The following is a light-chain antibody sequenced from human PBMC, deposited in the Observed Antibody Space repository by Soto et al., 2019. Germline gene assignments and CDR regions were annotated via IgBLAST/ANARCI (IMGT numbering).Light chain of an antibody. V-gene: IGLV2-14*01. Sequence: QSALTQPASVSGSPGQSITISCTGTSSDVGGYNYVSWYQQHPGKAPKLMIYEVSNRPSGVSNRFSGSKSGNTASLTISGLQAEDEADYYSSSYTSSTGNYVFGTGTKVTVL. J-gene: IGLJ1*01. CDR2: EVS. CDR3: SSYTSSTGNYV. CDR1: SSDVGGYNY.